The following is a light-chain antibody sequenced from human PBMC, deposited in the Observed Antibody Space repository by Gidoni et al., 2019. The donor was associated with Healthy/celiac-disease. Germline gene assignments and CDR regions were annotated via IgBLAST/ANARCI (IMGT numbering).Light chain of an antibody. Sequence: QSVLTQPPSVYGAPGQRVTISCTGSSSNIGAGYDVHWYQQLPGTAPKLLIYGTSNRPSGVPDRFSGSKSGTSASLAITGLQAEDEADYYCQSYDSSLSGVVFGGGTKLTVL. J-gene: IGLJ2*01. CDR2: GTS. V-gene: IGLV1-40*01. CDR1: SSNIGAGYD. CDR3: QSYDSSLSGVV.